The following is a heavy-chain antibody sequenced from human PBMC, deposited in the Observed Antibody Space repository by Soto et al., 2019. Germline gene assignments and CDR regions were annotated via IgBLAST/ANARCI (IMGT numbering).Heavy chain of an antibody. CDR2: IYYSGST. J-gene: IGHJ6*02. CDR1: GGSISSYY. CDR3: ARGGQPNYYYYGMDV. D-gene: IGHD3-16*01. Sequence: PSETLSLTCTVSGGSISSYYWSWIRQPPGKGLEWIGYIYYSGSTNYNPSLKSRVTISVDTSKNQFSLKLSSVTAADTAVYYCARGGQPNYYYYGMDVWGQGTTVTVSS. V-gene: IGHV4-59*08.